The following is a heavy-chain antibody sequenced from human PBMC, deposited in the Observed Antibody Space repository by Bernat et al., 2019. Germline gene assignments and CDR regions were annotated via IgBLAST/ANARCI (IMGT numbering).Heavy chain of an antibody. CDR3: AKDGNRLRQLWSYFDY. Sequence: EVQLLESGGGLVQPGGSLRLSCAASGFTFSTYAMSWVRQAPGKGREWVSAISGSGGSTSYPDSVKGRFTISRDNSKNTLYLQMNSLRAEDTAVYYCAKDGNRLRQLWSYFDYWGQGTLVTVSS. V-gene: IGHV3-23*01. CDR2: ISGSGGST. J-gene: IGHJ4*02. D-gene: IGHD5-18*01. CDR1: GFTFSTYA.